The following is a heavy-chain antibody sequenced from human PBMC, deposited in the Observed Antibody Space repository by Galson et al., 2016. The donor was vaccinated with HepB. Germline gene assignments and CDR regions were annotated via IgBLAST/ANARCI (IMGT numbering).Heavy chain of an antibody. CDR2: INRDGSSA. CDR3: ARGEGRYTDY. V-gene: IGHV3-74*01. Sequence: SLRLSCAASGFTLSSYWMHWVRQTPGKGLVWVSRINRDGSSANYADSVKGRFTISRDSAKNTLFLQINSLRAEDTAVYYCARGEGRYTDYWGQGTLVTVSS. D-gene: IGHD1-26*01. CDR1: GFTLSSYW. J-gene: IGHJ4*02.